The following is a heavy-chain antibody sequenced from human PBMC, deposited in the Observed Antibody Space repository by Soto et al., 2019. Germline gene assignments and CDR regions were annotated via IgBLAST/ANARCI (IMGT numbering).Heavy chain of an antibody. J-gene: IGHJ4*02. CDR2: IYYREST. Sequence: SETLSLTCTVTGGSISSYYWSWIRQPPGKGLEWIGYIYYRESTNYNPCLKSRVTISVDTSQNQFSLKLSSVTAADTAVYCWARGHYDWGSDNAFDSWGQGTLVTVSS. D-gene: IGHD3-9*01. CDR1: GGSISSYY. CDR3: ARGHYDWGSDNAFDS. V-gene: IGHV4-59*01.